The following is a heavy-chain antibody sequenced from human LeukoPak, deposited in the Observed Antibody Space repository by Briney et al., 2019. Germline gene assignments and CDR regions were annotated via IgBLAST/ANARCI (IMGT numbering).Heavy chain of an antibody. Sequence: GEPLKISCKGSGYSFTSYWIGWVRQMPGKGLEWMGIIYPSDSDTRYSPSFQGQVTISADKSISTAYVQWSSLKASDTAMYYCARSLRSSWSDFDYWGQGTLVTVSS. D-gene: IGHD6-13*01. CDR1: GYSFTSYW. CDR2: IYPSDSDT. CDR3: ARSLRSSWSDFDY. V-gene: IGHV5-51*01. J-gene: IGHJ4*02.